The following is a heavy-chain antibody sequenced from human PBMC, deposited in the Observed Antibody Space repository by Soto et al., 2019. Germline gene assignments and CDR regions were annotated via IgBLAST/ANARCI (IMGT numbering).Heavy chain of an antibody. J-gene: IGHJ6*03. D-gene: IGHD2-21*01. CDR3: VYSPYYYYYMDV. Sequence: PGGSLRLSCAASGFTFDDYAMHWVRQAPGKGLEWVSGISWNSGSIGYADSVKGRFTISRDNAKNSLYLQMNSLRAEDTALYYCVYSPYYYYYMDVWGKGTTVTVSS. CDR2: ISWNSGSI. CDR1: GFTFDDYA. V-gene: IGHV3-9*01.